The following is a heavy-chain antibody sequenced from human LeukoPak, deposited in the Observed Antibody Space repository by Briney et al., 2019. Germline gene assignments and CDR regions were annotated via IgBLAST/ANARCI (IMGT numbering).Heavy chain of an antibody. CDR1: GFTFNTYW. D-gene: IGHD7-27*01. J-gene: IGHJ4*01. V-gene: IGHV3-74*01. Sequence: GGSLRLSCATSGFTFNTYWMHWVRQAPGMGLVWVSRIHSDGSTIYADSVKGRFTISRDNAKNTVYLQMNSLRAEDTAVYYCARGGDWGSYFDYWGQEPWSPSPQ. CDR3: ARGGDWGSYFDY. CDR2: IHSDGST.